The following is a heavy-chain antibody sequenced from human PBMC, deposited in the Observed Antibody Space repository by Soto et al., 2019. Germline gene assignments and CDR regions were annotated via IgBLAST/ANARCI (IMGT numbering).Heavy chain of an antibody. CDR1: GFSLSTSGVG. V-gene: IGHV2-5*02. CDR3: AHRRAPSYYDSSGYYRH. D-gene: IGHD3-22*01. Sequence: SGPTLVNPTQTLTLTCTFSGFSLSTSGVGVGWIRQPPGKALEWLALIYWDDDKRYSPSLKSRLTITKDTSKNQVVLTMTNMDPVDTATYYCAHRRAPSYYDSSGYYRHWGQGTLVTVSS. J-gene: IGHJ4*02. CDR2: IYWDDDK.